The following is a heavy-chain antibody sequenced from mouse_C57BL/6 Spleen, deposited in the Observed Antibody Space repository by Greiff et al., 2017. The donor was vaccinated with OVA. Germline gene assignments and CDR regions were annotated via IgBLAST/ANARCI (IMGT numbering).Heavy chain of an antibody. D-gene: IGHD1-1*01. Sequence: DVKLVESGGGLVKPGGSLKLSCAASGFTFSDYGMHWVRQAPEKGLEWVAYISSGSSTIYYADTVKGRFTISRDNAKNTLFLQMTSLRSEDTAMYYCARDYGSSYEGYFDVWGTGTTVTVSS. CDR2: ISSGSSTI. V-gene: IGHV5-17*01. CDR1: GFTFSDYG. CDR3: ARDYGSSYEGYFDV. J-gene: IGHJ1*03.